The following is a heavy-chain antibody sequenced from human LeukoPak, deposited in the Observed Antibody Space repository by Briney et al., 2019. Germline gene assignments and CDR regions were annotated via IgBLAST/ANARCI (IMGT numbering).Heavy chain of an antibody. D-gene: IGHD1-26*01. V-gene: IGHV1-18*01. J-gene: IGHJ3*02. CDR2: ISAYNGNT. CDR3: ARVGWELLNDAFDI. Sequence: GASVTVSYKASGYTFTSYGISWVRQAPGQGLEGVGWISAYNGNTNYAQKLQGRVTMTRDTSTSTVYMELSSLRSEDTAVYYCARVGWELLNDAFDIWGQGTMVTVSS. CDR1: GYTFTSYG.